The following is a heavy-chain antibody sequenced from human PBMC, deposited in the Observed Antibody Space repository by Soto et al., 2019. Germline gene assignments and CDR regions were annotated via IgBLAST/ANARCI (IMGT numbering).Heavy chain of an antibody. CDR2: ISYDGSNK. D-gene: IGHD6-19*01. Sequence: QVQLVESGGGVVQPGRSLRLSCAASGFTFSSYGMHWVRQAPGKGLEWVAVISYDGSNKYYADSVKGRFTISRDNSKNTLYLQMNNLRAEDTAVYYCALRSGVAGMYYYYGMDVWGQGTTVTVSS. J-gene: IGHJ6*02. CDR1: GFTFSSYG. CDR3: ALRSGVAGMYYYYGMDV. V-gene: IGHV3-30*03.